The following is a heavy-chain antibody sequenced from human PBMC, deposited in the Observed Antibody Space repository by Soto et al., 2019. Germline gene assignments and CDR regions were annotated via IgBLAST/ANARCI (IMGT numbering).Heavy chain of an antibody. Sequence: SETLSLTCAVSGGSISSSNWWTWVRQPPGKGLEWIGEIYHSGSTNYNPSLKSRVTISVDKSKNQFSLKLSSVTAADTAVYYCARDVVLVVAATRYFDYWGQGTLVTVSS. CDR1: GGSISSSNW. V-gene: IGHV4-4*02. D-gene: IGHD2-15*01. CDR2: IYHSGST. J-gene: IGHJ4*02. CDR3: ARDVVLVVAATRYFDY.